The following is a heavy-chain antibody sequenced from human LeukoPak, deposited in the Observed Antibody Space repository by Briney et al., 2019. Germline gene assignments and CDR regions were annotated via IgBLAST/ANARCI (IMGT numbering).Heavy chain of an antibody. J-gene: IGHJ2*01. CDR3: ASYLGQTEVGINPRNYFFDF. V-gene: IGHV4-38-2*02. CDR2: IYRSGTP. D-gene: IGHD3-22*01. Sequence: SETLSLTCSASGHSISSGYYWGWIRQPPGKGLEWIASIYRSGTPYYTQSLKSRGTISVDTSKNQFSLKLTSVTAADTAVYYCASYLGQTEVGINPRNYFFDFWGRGTMVTVSS. CDR1: GHSISSGYY.